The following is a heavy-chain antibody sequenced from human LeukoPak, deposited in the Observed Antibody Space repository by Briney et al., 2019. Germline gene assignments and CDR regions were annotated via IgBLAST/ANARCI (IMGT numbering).Heavy chain of an antibody. CDR3: ARDVAAAAGAFDY. J-gene: IGHJ4*02. D-gene: IGHD6-13*01. Sequence: GGSLRLSCTPSGFTFGDYGMSWVRQAPGKGLEWVSSISSSSSYIYYADSVKGRFTISRDNAKNSLYLQMNSLRAEDTAVYYCARDVAAAAGAFDYWGQGTLVTVSS. CDR2: ISSSSSYI. CDR1: GFTFGDYG. V-gene: IGHV3-21*01.